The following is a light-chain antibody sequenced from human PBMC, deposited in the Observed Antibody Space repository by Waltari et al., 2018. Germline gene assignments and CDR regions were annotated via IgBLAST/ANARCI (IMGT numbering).Light chain of an antibody. V-gene: IGKV3-20*01. CDR3: QMYVRLPVT. J-gene: IGKJ1*01. CDR2: DAF. Sequence: EIVLTQSPGTLSLSPGERVTLSCRASQSVGRSLAWYQQRPGQAPRLLIYDAFTRATGVADRFSGSGSGTDCSLTISRLDPEDFAVYYCQMYVRLPVTFGQGTKVEIK. CDR1: QSVGRS.